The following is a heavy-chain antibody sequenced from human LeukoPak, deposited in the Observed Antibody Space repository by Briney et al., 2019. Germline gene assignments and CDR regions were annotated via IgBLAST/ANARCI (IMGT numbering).Heavy chain of an antibody. CDR1: GFTFSTYA. CDR2: ISGGSSSP. D-gene: IGHD6-19*01. J-gene: IGHJ4*02. CDR3: AKGYSSGWYYFDY. Sequence: PGGSLRLSCAASGFTFSTYAMTWVRQAPGQGLEWVSSISGGSSSPNYADSVKGRFSISRDNSKNTVYLQINSLRAEDTAVYYCAKGYSSGWYYFDYWGQGTLVTVSP. V-gene: IGHV3-23*01.